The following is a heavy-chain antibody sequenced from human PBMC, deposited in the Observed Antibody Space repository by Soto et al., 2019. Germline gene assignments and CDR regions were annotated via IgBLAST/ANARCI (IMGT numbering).Heavy chain of an antibody. J-gene: IGHJ4*02. V-gene: IGHV4-39*01. CDR2: IYHSGST. D-gene: IGHD5-12*01. CDR1: GGSISSSTHF. Sequence: SETLSLTCTVSGGSISSSTHFWGWIRQPQGKGLEWVGAIYHSGSTYYNPSLKSRVTISVDTSKNQFSLKLSSVTAADTAVYYCGRRGGYSGYDVVTGIDYWGQGTLVTVSS. CDR3: GRRGGYSGYDVVTGIDY.